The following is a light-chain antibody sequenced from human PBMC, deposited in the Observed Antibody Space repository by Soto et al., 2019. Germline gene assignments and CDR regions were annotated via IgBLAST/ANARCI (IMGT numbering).Light chain of an antibody. V-gene: IGLV2-14*01. CDR3: NSYTTLSNRV. CDR1: SSDVGGYNY. J-gene: IGLJ1*01. CDR2: EVS. Sequence: QSVLTQPASVSGSPGQSITISCTGTSSDVGGYNYVSWYQHHPGKAPKLIIYEVSNRPSGVSNRFSGSKSGNTASLTISGLQAEDEANYYCNSYTTLSNRVFGTGTKVTVL.